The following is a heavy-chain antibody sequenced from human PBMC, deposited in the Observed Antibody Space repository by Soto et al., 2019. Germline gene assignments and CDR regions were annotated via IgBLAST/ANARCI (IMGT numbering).Heavy chain of an antibody. D-gene: IGHD1-26*01. CDR3: AREDSGFSGSHYIDYFNY. Sequence: ASVKVSCKASGYTFTNFGISWMRQAPGQGLEWMGWISAYNGNTNYAQKLQGRVTFTRDTSAGTVYMQLSSLTSEDTAVYYCAREDSGFSGSHYIDYFNYWGQGALVTVSS. V-gene: IGHV1-18*01. J-gene: IGHJ4*02. CDR1: GYTFTNFG. CDR2: ISAYNGNT.